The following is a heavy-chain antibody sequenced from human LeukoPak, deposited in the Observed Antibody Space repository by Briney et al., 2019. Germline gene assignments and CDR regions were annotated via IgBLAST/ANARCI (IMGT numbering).Heavy chain of an antibody. Sequence: GGSLRLSCAASGFTFSSYWMHWVRQAPGKGLVWVSRINSDGSSTSYADSVKGRFTISRDNSKNTLYLQMNSLRAEDTAVYYCAKDAYYYGSGSYYNWFDPWGQGTLVTVSS. V-gene: IGHV3-74*01. J-gene: IGHJ5*02. D-gene: IGHD3-10*01. CDR3: AKDAYYYGSGSYYNWFDP. CDR1: GFTFSSYW. CDR2: INSDGSST.